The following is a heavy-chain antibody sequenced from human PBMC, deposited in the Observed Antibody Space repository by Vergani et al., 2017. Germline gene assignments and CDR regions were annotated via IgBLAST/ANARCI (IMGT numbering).Heavy chain of an antibody. Sequence: QVQLVESGGGVVQPGRSLRLSCAASGFTFSSYGMHWVRQAPGKGLEWVAVIWYDGSNKYYADSVKGRFTISRDNSKNTLYLQMNSLRAEDTAVYYCARDRGGWQLGEFDYWGQGTLVTVSS. CDR2: IWYDGSNK. D-gene: IGHD6-6*01. V-gene: IGHV3-33*01. J-gene: IGHJ4*02. CDR1: GFTFSSYG. CDR3: ARDRGGWQLGEFDY.